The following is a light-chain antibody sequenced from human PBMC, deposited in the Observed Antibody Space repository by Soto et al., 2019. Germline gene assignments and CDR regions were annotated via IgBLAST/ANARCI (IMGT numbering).Light chain of an antibody. Sequence: DIQMTQSPSTLSASLGDRVTITCRASQSVSSWLAWYQQKPGKAPKLLIYKASSLESGVPSRFSGSGSGTEFTLTISSLQPDDFATYYCQPYNSYSPFGQGTKVDIK. CDR2: KAS. CDR1: QSVSSW. V-gene: IGKV1-5*03. CDR3: QPYNSYSP. J-gene: IGKJ1*01.